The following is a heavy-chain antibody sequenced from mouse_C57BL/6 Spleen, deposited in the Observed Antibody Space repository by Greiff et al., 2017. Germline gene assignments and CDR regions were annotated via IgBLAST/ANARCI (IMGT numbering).Heavy chain of an antibody. CDR3: ARARRTSYYFDY. CDR1: GFTFSDYY. Sequence: EVKLMESEGGLVQPGSSMKLSCTASGFTFSDYYMAWVRQVPEKGLEWVANINYDGSSTYYLDSLKSRFIISRDNAKNILYLQMSSLKSEDTATYYCARARRTSYYFDYWGQGTTLTVSS. J-gene: IGHJ2*01. CDR2: INYDGSST. V-gene: IGHV5-16*01.